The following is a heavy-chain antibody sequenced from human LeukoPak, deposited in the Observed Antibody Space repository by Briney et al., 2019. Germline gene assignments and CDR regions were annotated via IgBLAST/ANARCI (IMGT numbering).Heavy chain of an antibody. CDR1: GGSISTSSYY. D-gene: IGHD3-10*01. CDR3: AKSNGYGLVDI. V-gene: IGHV4-39*07. CDR2: SGST. Sequence: SETLSLTCTVSGGSISTSSYYWGWVRQPPGKGLERIGNSGSTYYSPSLKSRVTISLDTSRNQFSLKLNSVTATDTAVYYYAKSNGYGLVDIWGQGTMVTVSS. J-gene: IGHJ3*02.